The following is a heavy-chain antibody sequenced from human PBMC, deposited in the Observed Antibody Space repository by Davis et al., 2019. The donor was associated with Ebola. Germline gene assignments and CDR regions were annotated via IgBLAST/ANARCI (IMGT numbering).Heavy chain of an antibody. V-gene: IGHV5-51*01. CDR1: GYSFTTYW. CDR2: IYCGDSDT. Sequence: GESLKISCKGSGYSFTTYWIAWVRQMPGKGPEWMGIIYCGDSDTRYSPSFEGQVTVSVDRSINTAHLHWSSLKASDTAIYYCARQESLYGSSDYWGQGTLVTVSS. J-gene: IGHJ4*02. CDR3: ARQESLYGSSDY. D-gene: IGHD3-22*01.